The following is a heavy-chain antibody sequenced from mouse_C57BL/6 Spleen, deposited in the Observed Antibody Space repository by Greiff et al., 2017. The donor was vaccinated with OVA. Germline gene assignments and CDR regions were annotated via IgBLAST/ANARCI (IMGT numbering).Heavy chain of an antibody. CDR3: ARREGYGSSDGFAY. J-gene: IGHJ3*01. Sequence: QVQLQQPGAELVMPGASVKLSCKASGYTFTSYWMHWVKQRPGQGLEWIGEIDPSDSYTNYNQKFKGKSTLTVDKSSSTAYMQLSSLTSEDSAVYYCARREGYGSSDGFAYWGQGTLVTVSA. CDR2: IDPSDSYT. D-gene: IGHD1-1*01. V-gene: IGHV1-69*01. CDR1: GYTFTSYW.